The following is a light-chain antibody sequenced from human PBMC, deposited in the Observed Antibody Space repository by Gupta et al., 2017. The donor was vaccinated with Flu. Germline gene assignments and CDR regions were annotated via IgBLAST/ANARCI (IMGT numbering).Light chain of an antibody. CDR1: ESLVYSDVGTY. CDR3: MQGTHVWT. Sequence: VVMTQSQLSRPVTLGQPASISCRSSESLVYSDVGTYLNWFHQRPGQSPRRLIYRVSNRDSGVPDRSSGSGSGTDFTLKISRVEAEDVGVYYCMQGTHVWTFGQGTRVEIK. J-gene: IGKJ1*01. CDR2: RVS. V-gene: IGKV2-30*01.